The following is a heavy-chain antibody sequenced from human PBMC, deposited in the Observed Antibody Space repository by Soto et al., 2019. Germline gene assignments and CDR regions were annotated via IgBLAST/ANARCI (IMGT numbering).Heavy chain of an antibody. D-gene: IGHD2-15*01. CDR2: FNGNGGLT. CDR3: AKENSLHWFGR. Sequence: GGSLRLSCATSGFTFSSYAMTWVRHAPGKGLEWVSTFNGNGGLTYYADSVKGRFTISRDNSKNTLYLQMDSLRAEDTATYYCAKENSLHWFGRWGQGSMVTVSS. V-gene: IGHV3-23*01. CDR1: GFTFSSYA. J-gene: IGHJ5*02.